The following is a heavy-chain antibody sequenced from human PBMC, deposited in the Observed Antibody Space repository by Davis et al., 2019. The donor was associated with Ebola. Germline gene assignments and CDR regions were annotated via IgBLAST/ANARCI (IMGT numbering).Heavy chain of an antibody. CDR3: VRAAGGGISYSRYGMDI. Sequence: MPSETLSLTCAVYGGSFSGYYWSWIRQSPGKGLEWIGEINHRGSTSYNPSLKSRVTISVDTSKNQFSLKLSSVTAADTAVYYCVRAAGGGISYSRYGMDIWGKGTTVTVSS. J-gene: IGHJ6*04. CDR2: INHRGST. V-gene: IGHV4-34*01. D-gene: IGHD5-18*01. CDR1: GGSFSGYY.